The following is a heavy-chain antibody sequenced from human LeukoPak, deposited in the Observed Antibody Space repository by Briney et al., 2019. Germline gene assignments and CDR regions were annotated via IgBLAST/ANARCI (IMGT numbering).Heavy chain of an antibody. D-gene: IGHD3-10*01. J-gene: IGHJ4*02. CDR2: ISSSITTI. Sequence: GGSLRLSCAASGFTFSNYNMNWVRQPPGKGLEWVSFISSSITTIFYADSVKGRFTISRDNAKNSLYLQMNSLRAEDTAVYYCARDRLIGGRFGELSNWGQGTLVTVSS. CDR1: GFTFSNYN. CDR3: ARDRLIGGRFGELSN. V-gene: IGHV3-48*04.